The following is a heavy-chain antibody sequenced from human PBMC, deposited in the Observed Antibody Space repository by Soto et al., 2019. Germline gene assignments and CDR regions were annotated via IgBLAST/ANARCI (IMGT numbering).Heavy chain of an antibody. Sequence: QVQLVQSGAEVKKPGTSVKVSCTASGYTFSSHGISWVRQAPGQGLQWIGWVSGDNGNTNYAQSLQGRVTMTTDTSTNTGHMELRSLRSDDTAVYYCAREGVRGMDVWGQGTTVTVSS. V-gene: IGHV1-18*01. CDR1: GYTFSSHG. CDR3: AREGVRGMDV. CDR2: VSGDNGNT. D-gene: IGHD3-16*01. J-gene: IGHJ6*02.